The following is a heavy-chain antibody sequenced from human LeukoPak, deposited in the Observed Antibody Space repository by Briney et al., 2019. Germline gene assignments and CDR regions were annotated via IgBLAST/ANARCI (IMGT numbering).Heavy chain of an antibody. CDR2: ITNDASST. J-gene: IGHJ6*04. Sequence: GGSLRLSCAASGFTFSSDWMHWVRQAPGEGLVWVSRITNDASSTSYADSVKGRFTISRDNAKNTLYLEMSSLRAEDTAVYYCVRDSSVTRMDVWGKGTTVAVSS. D-gene: IGHD4-17*01. CDR3: VRDSSVTRMDV. V-gene: IGHV3-74*01. CDR1: GFTFSSDW.